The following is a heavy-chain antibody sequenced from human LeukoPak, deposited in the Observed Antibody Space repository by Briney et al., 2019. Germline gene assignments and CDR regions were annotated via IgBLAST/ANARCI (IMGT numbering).Heavy chain of an antibody. Sequence: SETLSLTCTVSGGSISSYYWSWIRQPAGKGLEWIGRIYTSGSTNYNPSLKSRVTMSVDTSKNQFSLKLSSVTAADTAVYYCARSGITFGGVIVYFGYWGQGTLVTVSS. J-gene: IGHJ4*02. D-gene: IGHD3-16*02. CDR3: ARSGITFGGVIVYFGY. V-gene: IGHV4-4*07. CDR1: GGSISSYY. CDR2: IYTSGST.